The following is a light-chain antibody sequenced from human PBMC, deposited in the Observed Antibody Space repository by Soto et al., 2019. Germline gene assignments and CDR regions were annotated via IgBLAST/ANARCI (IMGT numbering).Light chain of an antibody. Sequence: IVMTHSPATLSVSPCERAALSFRASQTIDNKLAWYQQRPGQAPRLLIYGASIRATGIPARFSGSGSGTDFTLTISRLEPEDFAVYYCQQYGSSQWTFGQGTKVDIK. CDR3: QQYGSSQWT. V-gene: IGKV3-20*01. CDR1: QTIDNK. J-gene: IGKJ1*01. CDR2: GAS.